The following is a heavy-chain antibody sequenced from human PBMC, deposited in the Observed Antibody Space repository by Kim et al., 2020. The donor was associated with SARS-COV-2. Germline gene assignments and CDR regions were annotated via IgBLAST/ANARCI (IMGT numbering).Heavy chain of an antibody. Sequence: ASVKVSCKTSGYKFTGFHMHWVRQAPGQGFEWVGRINPSSGGTNYAQKFQGRITLTRDTSISTTFMELRSLTSDDTAIYFCARGDDVLAGCICHFDRWGQ. CDR1: GYKFTGFH. V-gene: IGHV1-2*02. CDR3: ARGDDVLAGCICHFDR. D-gene: IGHD3-9*01. J-gene: IGHJ5*02. CDR2: INPSSGGT.